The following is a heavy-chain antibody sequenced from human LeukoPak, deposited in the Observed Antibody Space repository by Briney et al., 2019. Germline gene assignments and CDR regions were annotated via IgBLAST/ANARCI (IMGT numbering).Heavy chain of an antibody. CDR3: ARDPDSSGWELGFDP. V-gene: IGHV1-18*01. D-gene: IGHD6-19*01. J-gene: IGHJ5*02. Sequence: ASVKVSCKASGYTFTSYGISWVRQAPGQGLEWMGWISAYNGNTNYAQKLQGRVTMTTDTSTSTAYTELRSLRSDDTAVYYCARDPDSSGWELGFDPWGQGTLVTVSS. CDR2: ISAYNGNT. CDR1: GYTFTSYG.